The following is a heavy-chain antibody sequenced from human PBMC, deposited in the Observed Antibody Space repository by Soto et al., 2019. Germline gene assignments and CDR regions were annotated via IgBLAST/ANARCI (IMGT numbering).Heavy chain of an antibody. D-gene: IGHD3-10*01. Sequence: QVQLQESGPGLVKPSQTLSLTCTVSGGSISSGGDYWSWIRQHPGKGLEWIGSIYYSGSTYYNPSLKRRVTISEDTSKNQYSLKLSSVTAADTAVYYCASGITMVRGVIMTPWYYGMDVWGQGTTVTVSS. CDR2: IYYSGST. CDR1: GGSISSGGDY. CDR3: ASGITMVRGVIMTPWYYGMDV. J-gene: IGHJ6*02. V-gene: IGHV4-31*03.